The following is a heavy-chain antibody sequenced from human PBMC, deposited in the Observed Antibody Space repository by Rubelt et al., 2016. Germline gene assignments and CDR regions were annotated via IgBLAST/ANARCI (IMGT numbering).Heavy chain of an antibody. CDR2: LNHSGST. J-gene: IGHJ4*02. CDR1: GGSFSGYY. Sequence: QVQLQQWGAGLLKPSETLSLTCAVYGGSFSGYYWSWIRQPPGKGLEWIGELNHSGSTNYNPSLKSRVTISVTTSTNQFSLQLCSLTAADTAVYYCARGLVIYGYSYGYVDYWGQGTLVTVSS. CDR3: ARGLVIYGYSYGYVDY. D-gene: IGHD5-18*01. V-gene: IGHV4-34*01.